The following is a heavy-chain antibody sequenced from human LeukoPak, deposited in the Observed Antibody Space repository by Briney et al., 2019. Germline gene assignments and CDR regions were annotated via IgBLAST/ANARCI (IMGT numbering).Heavy chain of an antibody. CDR1: GFTFSSYG. CDR3: SMDLSGAHDY. V-gene: IGHV3-74*01. Sequence: PGGSLRLSCAASGFTFSSYGMHWVRQAPGKGLVWVSRVNTDGRTTNYADSVRGRFTISRDNAENTLYLQMNSLRVGDTAVYYCSMDLSGAHDYWGQGSVVTVSS. CDR2: VNTDGRTT. D-gene: IGHD2-2*03. J-gene: IGHJ4*02.